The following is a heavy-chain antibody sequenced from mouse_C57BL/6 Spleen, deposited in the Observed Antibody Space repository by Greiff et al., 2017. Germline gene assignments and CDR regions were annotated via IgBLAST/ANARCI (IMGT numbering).Heavy chain of an antibody. CDR2: ISYDGSN. D-gene: IGHD1-1*01. CDR3: ARDNYGLDY. Sequence: ESGPGLVKPSQSLSLTCSVTGYSITSGYYWNWIRQFPGNKLEWRGYISYDGSNNYNPSLKNRISITRDTSKNQFFLKLNSVTTEDTATYYCARDNYGLDYWGQGTTLTVSS. V-gene: IGHV3-6*01. J-gene: IGHJ2*01. CDR1: GYSITSGYY.